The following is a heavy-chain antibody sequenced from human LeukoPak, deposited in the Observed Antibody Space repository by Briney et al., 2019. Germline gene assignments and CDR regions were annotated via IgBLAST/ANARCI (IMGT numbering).Heavy chain of an antibody. Sequence: ASVKVSCKASGYTFTGYYMYWVRQAPGQGLEWMGWINPNSGGTNNAQKFQERVTMTRDTSISTAYMELSRLTSDDTAVYYCARDRLDTSTVDFWGQGTLVTVSS. CDR2: INPNSGGT. V-gene: IGHV1-2*02. CDR1: GYTFTGYY. CDR3: ARDRLDTSTVDF. J-gene: IGHJ4*02. D-gene: IGHD4-17*01.